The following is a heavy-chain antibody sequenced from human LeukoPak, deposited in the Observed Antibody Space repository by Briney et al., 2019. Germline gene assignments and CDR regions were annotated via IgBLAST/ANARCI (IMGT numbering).Heavy chain of an antibody. V-gene: IGHV1-24*01. Sequence: ASVKVSCKVSGYTLTELSVHWVRQAPGKGLEWMGGFDPEDGETIYAQKFQGRVTMTEDTSTDTAYMELSSLRSEDTAVYYCATDGAGSSGSYYKSAFDIWGQGTMVTVSS. J-gene: IGHJ3*02. CDR3: ATDGAGSSGSYYKSAFDI. CDR2: FDPEDGET. D-gene: IGHD3-10*01. CDR1: GYTLTELS.